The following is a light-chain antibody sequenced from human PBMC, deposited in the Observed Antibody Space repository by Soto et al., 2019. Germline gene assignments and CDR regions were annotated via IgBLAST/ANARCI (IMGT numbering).Light chain of an antibody. CDR1: QSVSTN. CDR3: QQYNNWPLT. V-gene: IGKV3-15*01. CDR2: GAS. J-gene: IGKJ4*01. Sequence: EVVVTQSPATLSVSPGERVTLSCRASQSVSTNLAWYQQKPGQAPRHLIYGASTRPTDIPARFSGSGSGTEFTLTISSLQSEDLAVYYCQQYNNWPLTFGGGTKVEIK.